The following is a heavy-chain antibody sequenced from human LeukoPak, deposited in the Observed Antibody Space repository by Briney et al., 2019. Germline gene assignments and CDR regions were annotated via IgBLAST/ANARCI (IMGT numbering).Heavy chain of an antibody. CDR2: IKQDGSEK. V-gene: IGHV3-7*05. D-gene: IGHD6-13*01. J-gene: IGHJ3*01. Sequence: GGSLRLSCAASGFTFSSYWMSCVRQAPGKGLEWVANIKQDGSEKYYVDSVKGRFTISRDNAKNSLYLQMNSLRAEDTAVYYCAGYSSSFKGGAFDVWGQGTMVTVSS. CDR1: GFTFSSYW. CDR3: AGYSSSFKGGAFDV.